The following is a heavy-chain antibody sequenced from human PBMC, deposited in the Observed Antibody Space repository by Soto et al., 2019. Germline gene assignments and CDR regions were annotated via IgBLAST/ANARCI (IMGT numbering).Heavy chain of an antibody. CDR3: ARELTGDSI. CDR1: GGPVSSGSYY. CDR2: IYYSGST. D-gene: IGHD7-27*01. J-gene: IGHJ4*02. Sequence: SETLSLTCTVSGGPVSSGSYYWSWIRQPPGKGLEWIGYIYYSGSTNYNPSLKSRVTMSVDTSKNQFSLKLSSVTAADTAVYYCARELTGDSIWGQGTLVTVSS. V-gene: IGHV4-61*01.